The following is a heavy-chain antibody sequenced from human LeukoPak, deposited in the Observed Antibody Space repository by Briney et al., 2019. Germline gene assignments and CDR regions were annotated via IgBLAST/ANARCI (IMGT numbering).Heavy chain of an antibody. CDR1: GFTFSSYG. J-gene: IGHJ6*02. CDR2: ISYDGTNK. V-gene: IGHV3-30*18. D-gene: IGHD3-10*01. Sequence: GGSLRLSCAASGFTFSSYGMHWVRQAPGKGLEWVAVISYDGTNKYYRDSVKGRFTISRDNPKNTLYLQMNSLSVEDTAVYYCAKVMFRGGYYYGMDVWGQGTTVIVSS. CDR3: AKVMFRGGYYYGMDV.